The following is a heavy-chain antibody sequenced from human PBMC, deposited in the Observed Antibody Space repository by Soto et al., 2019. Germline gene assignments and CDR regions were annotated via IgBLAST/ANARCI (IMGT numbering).Heavy chain of an antibody. Sequence: GGSLRLSCAASGFTFSSYSMNWVRQAPGKGLEWVSSISSSSSYIYYADSVKGRFTISRDNAKNSLYLQMNSLRAEDTAVYYCARDLYAGPSFRYFDLWGRGTLVTVSS. V-gene: IGHV3-21*01. J-gene: IGHJ2*01. D-gene: IGHD2-2*02. CDR3: ARDLYAGPSFRYFDL. CDR2: ISSSSSYI. CDR1: GFTFSSYS.